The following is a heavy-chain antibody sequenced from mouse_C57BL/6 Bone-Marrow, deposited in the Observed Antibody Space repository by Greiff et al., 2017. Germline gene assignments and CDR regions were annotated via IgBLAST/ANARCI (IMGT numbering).Heavy chain of an antibody. D-gene: IGHD2-1*01. V-gene: IGHV1-55*01. J-gene: IGHJ4*01. Sequence: VQLQQSGAELVKPGASVKMSCKASGYTFTSYWITWVKQRPGQGLEWIGDIYPGSGSTNYNEKFKSKATLTVDTSSSTAYMQLSSLTSEDSAVYYCARSGYYGNPMDYWGQGTSVTVSS. CDR3: ARSGYYGNPMDY. CDR1: GYTFTSYW. CDR2: IYPGSGST.